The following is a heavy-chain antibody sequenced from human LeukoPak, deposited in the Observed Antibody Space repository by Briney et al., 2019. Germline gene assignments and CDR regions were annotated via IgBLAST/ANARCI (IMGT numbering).Heavy chain of an antibody. Sequence: ASVKVSCKASGYTFTSYGISWVRQAPGQGLEWMGWISAYNGNTNYAQKFQGRVTMTRDMSASTDYMELSSLRSEDTAVYYCARDNSVEDTAWWFDPWGQGTLVTVSS. D-gene: IGHD4-23*01. V-gene: IGHV1-18*01. CDR2: ISAYNGNT. CDR3: ARDNSVEDTAWWFDP. J-gene: IGHJ5*02. CDR1: GYTFTSYG.